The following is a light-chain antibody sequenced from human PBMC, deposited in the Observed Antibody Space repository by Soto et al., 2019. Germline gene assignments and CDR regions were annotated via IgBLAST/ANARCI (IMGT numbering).Light chain of an antibody. CDR3: SSYTISNTLV. CDR1: SSDVGGYNY. CDR2: DVS. J-gene: IGLJ1*01. V-gene: IGLV2-14*01. Sequence: QSVLTQPGSGAGSPGQSITISCTGTSSDVGGYNYVSWYQQYPGKAPKLMIYDVSNRPSGVSNRFSGSKSGNTASLTISGLQAEDEADYYCSSYTISNTLVFGSGTKVTVL.